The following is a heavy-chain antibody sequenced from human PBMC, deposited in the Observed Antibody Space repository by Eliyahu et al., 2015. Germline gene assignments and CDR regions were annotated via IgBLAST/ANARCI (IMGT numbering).Heavy chain of an antibody. Sequence: QVQLVESGGGVVQPGRSLXLSCAASGFTFSSHGMFWVRQAPGTGLEWVALIWYDGTKESYAASVKGRFTISRDNSKNTLYLQMNSLRAEDTAVYYCARDRSFTSLDYWGQGTLVTVS. V-gene: IGHV3-33*01. CDR3: ARDRSFTSLDY. CDR1: GFTFSSHG. J-gene: IGHJ4*02. CDR2: IWYDGTKE.